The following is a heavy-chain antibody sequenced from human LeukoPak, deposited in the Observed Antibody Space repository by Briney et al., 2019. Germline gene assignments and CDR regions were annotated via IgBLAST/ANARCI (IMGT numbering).Heavy chain of an antibody. CDR1: GFSFTAYT. D-gene: IGHD6-13*01. CDR3: ALAVSSSWYAAY. V-gene: IGHV3-30*04. Sequence: PGRSLRLSCATSGFSFTAYTIHWVRQAPGEGPEWVALASGDGIHKQYAASVQGRFTISRDNSESTVYLEMNSLKDGDTGIYYRALAVSSSWYAAYWGHGTRVTVSS. CDR2: ASGDGIHK. J-gene: IGHJ4*01.